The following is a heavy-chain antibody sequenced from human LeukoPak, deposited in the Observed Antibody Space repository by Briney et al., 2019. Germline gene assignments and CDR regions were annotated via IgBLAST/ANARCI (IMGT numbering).Heavy chain of an antibody. Sequence: GGSLRLSCAASGFTFSSYAMHWVRQAPGKGLEWVAVISYDGSNKYYADSVKGRFTISRDNSKNTLYLQMNSLRAEDTAVYYCAKARPYYYDSSGYPDYWGQGTLVTVSS. D-gene: IGHD3-22*01. J-gene: IGHJ4*02. CDR1: GFTFSSYA. CDR2: ISYDGSNK. CDR3: AKARPYYYDSSGYPDY. V-gene: IGHV3-30-3*01.